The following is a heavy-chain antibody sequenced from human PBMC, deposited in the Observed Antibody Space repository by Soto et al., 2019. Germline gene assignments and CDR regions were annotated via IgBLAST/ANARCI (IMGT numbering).Heavy chain of an antibody. CDR1: GDTFTNYG. J-gene: IGHJ4*02. D-gene: IGHD2-15*01. CDR2: INTSNDNK. CDR3: ARDPGAASFDF. V-gene: IGHV1-18*01. Sequence: ASVKASCKASGDTFTNYGISWVRQAPGEGLEWVGWINTSNDNKLYAQKLQGRLTLTTDTSTSTAYMDLTTLRSDDTAVYFCARDPGAASFDFWAQGTLVTVSS.